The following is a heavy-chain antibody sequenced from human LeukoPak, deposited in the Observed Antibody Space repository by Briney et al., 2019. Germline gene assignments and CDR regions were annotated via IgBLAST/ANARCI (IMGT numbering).Heavy chain of an antibody. V-gene: IGHV1-58*02. D-gene: IGHD2-15*01. CDR1: GFAFTSSA. Sequence: TSVKVSCKASGFAFTSSAMQWVRQARGQRLEWIGWIVVGSGNTNYAQEFQERVTITRDMSTSTAYMELRSLRSEDTAVYYCAACTWAPPPYDNCMDYWGQGTLVTVSS. CDR2: IVVGSGNT. J-gene: IGHJ4*02. CDR3: AACTWAPPPYDNCMDY.